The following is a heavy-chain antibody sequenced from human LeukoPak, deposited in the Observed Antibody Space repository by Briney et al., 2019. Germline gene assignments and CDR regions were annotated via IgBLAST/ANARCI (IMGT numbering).Heavy chain of an antibody. CDR1: GFTFSNAW. J-gene: IGHJ4*02. V-gene: IGHV3-15*01. CDR2: IKSKTDGGTT. Sequence: GGSLRLSCAASGFTFSNAWMNWVRQASGKGLEWFGRIKSKTDGGTTDYVAPVKGRFTISRDDPKNTLYLQVNSLNTEDTAVYYCTTGNWGSFSYWGQGTLVTVSS. CDR3: TTGNWGSFSY. D-gene: IGHD7-27*01.